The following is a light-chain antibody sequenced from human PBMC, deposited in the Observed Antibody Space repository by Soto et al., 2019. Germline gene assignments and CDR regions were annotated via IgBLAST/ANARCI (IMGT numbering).Light chain of an antibody. V-gene: IGKV3-11*01. CDR3: QRRSNWYT. Sequence: EIVLTQSPATLSLSPGERATLSCRASQSISTYLVWYQQKPGQAPRLLIYDASNRATGIPARFSGSGSGTDFTLTISSLEPEDFAVYYCQRRSNWYTFGQGTKLEIK. CDR2: DAS. J-gene: IGKJ2*01. CDR1: QSISTY.